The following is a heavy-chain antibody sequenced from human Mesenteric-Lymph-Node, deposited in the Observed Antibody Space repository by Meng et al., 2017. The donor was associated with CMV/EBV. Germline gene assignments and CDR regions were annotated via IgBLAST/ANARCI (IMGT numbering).Heavy chain of an antibody. CDR3: ARQLIQQLVVFDS. CDR1: GASSSSSSCY. D-gene: IGHD6-13*01. J-gene: IGHJ4*02. Sequence: TVSGASSSSSSCYWGWIRQPPGKGLEWIGSIYYTGSTYYNPSLKSRVTISVDTSKIQFSLKLSSVTAADTAVYYCARQLIQQLVVFDSWGQGALVTVSS. V-gene: IGHV4-39*01. CDR2: IYYTGST.